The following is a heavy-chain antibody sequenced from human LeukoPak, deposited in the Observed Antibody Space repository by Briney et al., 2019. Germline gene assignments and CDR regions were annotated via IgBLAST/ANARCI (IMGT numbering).Heavy chain of an antibody. CDR3: ARGRSNYCGMDV. CDR1: DGSINSYY. V-gene: IGHV4-59*01. Sequence: PSETLSLTCSVSDGSINSYYWNWIRRPPGKGLEWIGYIYYNGNTNYSPSLKSRVTMSVDTSKNLFSLKVSSVTAADTAVYYCARGRSNYCGMDVWGQGTTVTVPS. D-gene: IGHD1-26*01. J-gene: IGHJ6*02. CDR2: IYYNGNT.